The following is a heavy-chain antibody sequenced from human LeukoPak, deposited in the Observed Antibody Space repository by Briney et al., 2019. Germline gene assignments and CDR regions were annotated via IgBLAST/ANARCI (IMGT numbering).Heavy chain of an antibody. D-gene: IGHD3-3*01. Sequence: GESLTISCKGSGYSFTSYWIGWVRQMPGKGLEWMGIIYPGDSDTRYSPSFQGQVTISADKSISTAYLQWSSLKASDTAMYYCVAVLRFLEWLSVDYWGQGTLVTVSS. CDR3: VAVLRFLEWLSVDY. J-gene: IGHJ4*02. CDR2: IYPGDSDT. V-gene: IGHV5-51*01. CDR1: GYSFTSYW.